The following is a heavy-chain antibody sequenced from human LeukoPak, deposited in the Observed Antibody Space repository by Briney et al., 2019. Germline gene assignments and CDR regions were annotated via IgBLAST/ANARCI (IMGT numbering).Heavy chain of an antibody. Sequence: PGSSLRLSCAPSGLTFSSYAMHWARQAPGRGREWVAFISYEGSHKYYADSVKCRLTISRDNSKNTLYLQMNSLRAEDTAVYYCARVVGAMDYWGQGTLVTVSS. J-gene: IGHJ4*02. CDR3: ARVVGAMDY. CDR1: GLTFSSYA. D-gene: IGHD1-26*01. V-gene: IGHV3-30-3*01. CDR2: ISYEGSHK.